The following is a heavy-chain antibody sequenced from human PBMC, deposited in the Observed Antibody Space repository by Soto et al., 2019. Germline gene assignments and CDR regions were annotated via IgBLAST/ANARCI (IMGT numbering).Heavy chain of an antibody. CDR1: GGSISSGDYY. Sequence: KPSETLSLTCTVSGGSISSGDYYWSWIRQPPGKGLEWIGYIYYSGSTYYNPSLKSRVTISVDTSKNQFSLKLSSVTAADTAVYYCASSGDSDYYDSSGYPTGNWYFDLWGRDTLVTVSS. D-gene: IGHD3-22*01. CDR3: ASSGDSDYYDSSGYPTGNWYFDL. J-gene: IGHJ2*01. CDR2: IYYSGST. V-gene: IGHV4-30-4*01.